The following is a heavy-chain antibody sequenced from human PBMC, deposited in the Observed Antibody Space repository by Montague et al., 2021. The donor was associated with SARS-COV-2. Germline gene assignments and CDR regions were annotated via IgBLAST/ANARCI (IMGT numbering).Heavy chain of an antibody. CDR1: GGSISSSSHY. CDR3: ARHSGDYTIFGVVIYYMDV. D-gene: IGHD3-3*01. Sequence: SETQSLTCTVSGGSISSSSHYWGWIRQPPGKELEWIGSIYYSGSTYYNPSLKSRVTISVDTSKNQFSLKLSSVTAADTAVFYCARHSGDYTIFGVVIYYMDVWGKGTTVTVSS. CDR2: IYYSGST. V-gene: IGHV4-39*01. J-gene: IGHJ6*03.